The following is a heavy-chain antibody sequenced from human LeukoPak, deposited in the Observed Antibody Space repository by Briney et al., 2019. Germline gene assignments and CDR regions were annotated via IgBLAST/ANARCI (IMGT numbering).Heavy chain of an antibody. CDR2: IQDSRST. J-gene: IGHJ4*02. CDR3: ARTTGWAYYFDS. V-gene: IGHV4-59*01. CDR1: GGSISSYY. D-gene: IGHD1-14*01. Sequence: SETLSLTCTVSGGSISSYYWSWIRQPPGKGLEWIGNIQDSRSTNYNPSLKSRVTISVDTSKDQFSLKLSSVTAADTAVYYCARTTGWAYYFDSWGQGALVTVSS.